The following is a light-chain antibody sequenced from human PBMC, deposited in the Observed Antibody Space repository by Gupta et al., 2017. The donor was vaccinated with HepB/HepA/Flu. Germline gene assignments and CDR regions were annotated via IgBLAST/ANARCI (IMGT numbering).Light chain of an antibody. Sequence: DIVMTQSPLSLPVTPGQPASISCRSSQGLVHSNGYNYLHWFQQRPGQSPKLLIYLGSNRASGVPDRFSGSGSGTDFTLKISRVEAEDVGIYYCMQSLQCPRRFGQGTKVEIK. J-gene: IGKJ1*01. CDR1: QGLVHSNGYNY. V-gene: IGKV2-28*01. CDR2: LGS. CDR3: MQSLQCPRR.